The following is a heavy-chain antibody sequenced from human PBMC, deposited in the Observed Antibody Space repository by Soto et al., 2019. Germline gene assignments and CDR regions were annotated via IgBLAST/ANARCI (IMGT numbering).Heavy chain of an antibody. D-gene: IGHD5-12*01. Sequence: SETLWHTCAVSDCSISGGDHYCRWIRQPPGKGMEWIGYIYYSGSTYYNPSLKSRVTISVDTSKNQFSLKLSSVTAADTAVYYCAREEMATINNFFDDWGQGTLVTVS. J-gene: IGHJ4*02. CDR3: AREEMATINNFFDD. CDR1: DCSISGGDHY. CDR2: IYYSGST. V-gene: IGHV4-30-4*01.